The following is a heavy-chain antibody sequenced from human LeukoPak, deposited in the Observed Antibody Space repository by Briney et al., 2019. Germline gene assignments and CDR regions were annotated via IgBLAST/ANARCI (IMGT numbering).Heavy chain of an antibody. CDR1: GDSVSSNSAA. CDR3: GRGVAATGLTD. Sequence: SQTLSLTCAISGDSVSSNSAALDWIRQSPSRGLEWLGRTYYRSKWYNEYAVAVKSRITISTDTSKNQFSLQVNSVTPEDTAVYYCGRGVAATGLTDWGQGTLVTVSS. CDR2: TYYRSKWYN. J-gene: IGHJ4*02. D-gene: IGHD1-26*01. V-gene: IGHV6-1*01.